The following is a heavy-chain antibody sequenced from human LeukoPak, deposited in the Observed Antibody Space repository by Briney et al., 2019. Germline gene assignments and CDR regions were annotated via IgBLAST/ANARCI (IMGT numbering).Heavy chain of an antibody. V-gene: IGHV3-48*01. J-gene: IGHJ6*02. CDR1: GFTFSSYS. D-gene: IGHD2-2*01. CDR3: ARDPYIPAIVVVPAAEYYYYYYGMDV. CDR2: ISSSSSTI. Sequence: GGSLRLFCAASGFTFSSYSMNWVRQAPGKGLEWVSYISSSSSTIYYADSVKGRFTISRDNAKNSLYLQMNSLRAEDTAVYYCARDPYIPAIVVVPAAEYYYYYYGMDVWGQGTTVTVSS.